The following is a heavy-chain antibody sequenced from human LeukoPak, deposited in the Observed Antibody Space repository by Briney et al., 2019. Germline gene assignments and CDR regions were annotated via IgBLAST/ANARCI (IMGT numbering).Heavy chain of an antibody. Sequence: GGSLRLSCAASGLTFSNYAMTWVRQPPGKGLECVSSITGSGSRTYYADSVKGRFTISRDSSKNTLFLQTNSLRADDTAVYYCAARPVADNPAPFDYWGQGTLVTVSS. V-gene: IGHV3-23*01. CDR3: AARPVADNPAPFDY. J-gene: IGHJ4*02. D-gene: IGHD6-19*01. CDR1: GLTFSNYA. CDR2: ITGSGSRT.